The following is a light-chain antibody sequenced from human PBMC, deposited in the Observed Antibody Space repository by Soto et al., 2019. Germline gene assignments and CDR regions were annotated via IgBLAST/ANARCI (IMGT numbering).Light chain of an antibody. J-gene: IGKJ1*01. V-gene: IGKV3-20*01. CDR3: QQYGSSYPWT. Sequence: EIVLTQSPGTLSLSPGERATLSCGASQSVSSSYLAWYQQKPGQAPRLLIYGASSRATGIPDRFSGSGSGTDFTLTIRRLEPEDFAVYYCQQYGSSYPWTFGQGTKVDIK. CDR2: GAS. CDR1: QSVSSSY.